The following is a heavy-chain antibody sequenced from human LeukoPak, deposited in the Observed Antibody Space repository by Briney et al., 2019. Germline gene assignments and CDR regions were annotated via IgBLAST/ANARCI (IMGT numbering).Heavy chain of an antibody. V-gene: IGHV4-38-2*01. Sequence: SETLSLTCAVSGYSISSGYYWGWIRQPPGKGLEWIGSIYHSGSTYYNPSLKSRVTISVDTSKNQFSLKLNSVTAADTAVYYCARRGYYYDSSGYSWGQGTLVTVSS. CDR1: GYSISSGYY. J-gene: IGHJ4*02. CDR2: IYHSGST. D-gene: IGHD3-22*01. CDR3: ARRGYYYDSSGYS.